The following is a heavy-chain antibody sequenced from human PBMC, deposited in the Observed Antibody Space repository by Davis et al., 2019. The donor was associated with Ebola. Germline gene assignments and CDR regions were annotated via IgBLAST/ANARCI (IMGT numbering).Heavy chain of an antibody. V-gene: IGHV4-61*01. CDR1: GGSVSSGSYY. CDR3: ARDKRLGSPPWYYYYGMDV. CDR2: IYYSGST. J-gene: IGHJ6*02. Sequence: MPSETLSLTCTVSGGSVSSGSYYWSWIRQPPGKGLEWIGYIYYSGSTYYNPSLKSRVTISVDTSKNQFSLKLSSVTAADTAVYYCARDKRLGSPPWYYYYGMDVWGQGTTVTVSS. D-gene: IGHD1-26*01.